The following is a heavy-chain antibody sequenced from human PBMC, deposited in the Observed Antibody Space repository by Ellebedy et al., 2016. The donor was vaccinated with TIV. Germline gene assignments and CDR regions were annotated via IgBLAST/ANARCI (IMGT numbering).Heavy chain of an antibody. CDR2: IWYGGGHQ. V-gene: IGHV3-33*01. Sequence: PGGSLRLSCAASGFTFSNYNLHWVRQAPGQGLEWVAVIWYGGGHQYYVDSVKGRFTISRDNSKNTLYLQMNNLGAEDTAVFYCARNRHVERGDCLDYWGQGTLVTVSS. D-gene: IGHD2-21*02. CDR3: ARNRHVERGDCLDY. J-gene: IGHJ4*02. CDR1: GFTFSNYN.